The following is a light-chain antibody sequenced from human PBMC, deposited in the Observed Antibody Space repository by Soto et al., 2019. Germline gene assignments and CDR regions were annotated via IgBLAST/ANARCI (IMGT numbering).Light chain of an antibody. V-gene: IGLV2-8*01. Sequence: QSALTQPASVSGSPGQSITISCTGTSSDVGGYNYVSWYQQHPGKAPKLMIYEVSKRPSGVPDRFSGSKSGNTASLTVSGLQAEDEADYYCSSYAGSNNVFGTGTKV. CDR1: SSDVGGYNY. J-gene: IGLJ1*01. CDR2: EVS. CDR3: SSYAGSNNV.